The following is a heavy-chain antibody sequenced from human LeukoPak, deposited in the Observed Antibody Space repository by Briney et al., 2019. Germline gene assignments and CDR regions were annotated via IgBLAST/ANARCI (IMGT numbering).Heavy chain of an antibody. Sequence: ASVKVSCKVSGYTFTGYYMHWVRQAPGQGLEWMGRINPNSGGTNYSQKCQGRVTMTRDTSISTAYMELRSLRSDDTAVYYCARSEGSARYCSSTSCPRSGWFDPWGQGTLVTVSS. CDR2: INPNSGGT. CDR1: GYTFTGYY. J-gene: IGHJ5*02. V-gene: IGHV1-2*06. CDR3: ARSEGSARYCSSTSCPRSGWFDP. D-gene: IGHD2-2*01.